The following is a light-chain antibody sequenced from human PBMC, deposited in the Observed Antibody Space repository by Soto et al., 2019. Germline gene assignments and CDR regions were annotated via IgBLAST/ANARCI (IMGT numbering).Light chain of an antibody. CDR3: QQYGSSQWT. V-gene: IGKV3-20*01. J-gene: IGKJ1*01. Sequence: EIVLTQSPGTLSLSPGERATLSCRASQSVSSSYLAWYQQKPGQAPSLLIYGASSRATGIPDRFSGSGPGTDFTLTISRLEPEDFAVYYCQQYGSSQWTFGQGTKVDIK. CDR1: QSVSSSY. CDR2: GAS.